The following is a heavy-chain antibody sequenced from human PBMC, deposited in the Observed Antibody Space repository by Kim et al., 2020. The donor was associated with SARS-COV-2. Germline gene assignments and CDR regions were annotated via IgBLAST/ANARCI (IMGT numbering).Heavy chain of an antibody. Sequence: GGSLRLSCAASGFTFSNAWMSWVRQAPGKGLEWVARIRSKSDGETTNYAAPVEGRFTIERDDSKNMLYLQMTSVKTEDTALYYCITDHISQTPRGYCGSGTCDRGYWGQGTLVTVSS. J-gene: IGHJ4*02. V-gene: IGHV3-15*01. CDR2: IRSKSDGETT. CDR3: ITDHISQTPRGYCGSGTCDRGY. CDR1: GFTFSNAW. D-gene: IGHD2-21*01.